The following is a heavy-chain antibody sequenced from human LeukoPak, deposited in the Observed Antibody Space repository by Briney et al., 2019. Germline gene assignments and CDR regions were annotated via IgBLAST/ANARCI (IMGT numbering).Heavy chain of an antibody. D-gene: IGHD3-10*01. Sequence: GGSLRLSCAASGFTFNDYYMSWIRQAPGKGLEWISHISNSGSSVSYSDSVKGRFTISRDNAKNSLFLQMNSLRAEDTAVYYCARGPYYYGSGSFPEIDYWGQGTLVTVSS. CDR2: ISNSGSSV. CDR1: GFTFNDYY. CDR3: ARGPYYYGSGSFPEIDY. V-gene: IGHV3-11*04. J-gene: IGHJ4*02.